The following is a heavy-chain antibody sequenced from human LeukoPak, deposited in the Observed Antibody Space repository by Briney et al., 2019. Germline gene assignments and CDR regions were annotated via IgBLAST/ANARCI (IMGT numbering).Heavy chain of an antibody. D-gene: IGHD7-27*01. J-gene: IGHJ4*02. Sequence: HPGGSLRLSCAASGLTFSNHGMNWVRQAPGKGLEWLSGVSPPGGGTYYADSVKGRFTISRDDSKNTLSLQMNSLRVEDTATYYCARDLAWGAFDYWGQGTLVTVSS. CDR3: ARDLAWGAFDY. CDR1: GLTFSNHG. V-gene: IGHV3-23*01. CDR2: VSPPGGGT.